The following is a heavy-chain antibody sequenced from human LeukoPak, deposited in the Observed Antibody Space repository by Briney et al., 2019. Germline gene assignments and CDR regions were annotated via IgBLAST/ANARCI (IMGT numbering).Heavy chain of an antibody. J-gene: IGHJ4*02. D-gene: IGHD3-10*01. CDR3: ARQQGVQYLNFDY. Sequence: ASVKVSCKASGGTFSSYAISWVRQAPGQGLEWMGRIIPILGIANYAQKFQGRVTITADKSTSTAYMELSSLGSEDTAVYYCARQQGVQYLNFDYWGQGALVTVSS. V-gene: IGHV1-69*04. CDR1: GGTFSSYA. CDR2: IIPILGIA.